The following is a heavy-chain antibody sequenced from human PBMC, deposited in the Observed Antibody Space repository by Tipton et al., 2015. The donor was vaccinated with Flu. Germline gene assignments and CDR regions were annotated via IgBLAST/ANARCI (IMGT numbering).Heavy chain of an antibody. Sequence: QLVQSGAEVKKPGSSVKVSCKASGGTFSSYAISWVRQAPGQGLEWMGGIIPIFGTANYAQKFQGRVTITADESTSTAYMELSSLRSEDTAVYYCARDQGNGDYGNYYYYYMDVWGKGTTVTVSS. CDR1: GGTFSSYA. D-gene: IGHD4-17*01. CDR2: IIPIFGTA. CDR3: ARDQGNGDYGNYYYYYMDV. J-gene: IGHJ6*03. V-gene: IGHV1-69*01.